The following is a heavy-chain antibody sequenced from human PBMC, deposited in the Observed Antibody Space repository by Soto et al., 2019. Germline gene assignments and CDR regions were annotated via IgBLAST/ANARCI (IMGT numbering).Heavy chain of an antibody. CDR2: IYWDSDK. Sequence: QITLKESGPTLVKPTQTLTLTCTFSGLSLSNIGMGVGWIRQAPGKAPEWLALIYWDSDKRYSPPLQSRITIAKDTSKNQVVFTMTNMDPVDTATYYCVHSRCGGDCLKHYSSHSYYGLDVWGQGTTVTVSS. CDR3: VHSRCGGDCLKHYSSHSYYGLDV. D-gene: IGHD2-21*02. V-gene: IGHV2-5*02. CDR1: GLSLSNIGMG. J-gene: IGHJ6*02.